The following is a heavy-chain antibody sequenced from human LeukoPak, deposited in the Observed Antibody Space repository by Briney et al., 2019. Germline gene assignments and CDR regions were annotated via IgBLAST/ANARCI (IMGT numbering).Heavy chain of an antibody. CDR1: GYTFTSYY. CDR3: ARLSSQYGDYKVDR. D-gene: IGHD4-17*01. Sequence: ASVKVSCKASGYTFTSYYMHWARQAPAQGREWMGIINPSGGSTSYAQKFQGRVTMTRDMSTSTVYMELSSLRSGDTAVYYCARLSSQYGDYKVDRWGQGTLVTVS. J-gene: IGHJ5*02. CDR2: INPSGGST. V-gene: IGHV1-46*01.